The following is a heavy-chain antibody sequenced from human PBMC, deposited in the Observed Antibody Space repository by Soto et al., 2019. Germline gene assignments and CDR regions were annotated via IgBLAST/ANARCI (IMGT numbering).Heavy chain of an antibody. V-gene: IGHV1-69*01. CDR2: IIPIPVTA. Sequence: QVQLVQSGAEVKKPGSSVKVSCKDSGGTFSSYAISWVRQAPGQGLEWMGGIIPIPVTANYAQKFQGGVTITADECTSTAYMGLSSLSSEHTAVYYCARSQGSSTRVEDYYYYYYGMDVCGQGTTVTVSS. D-gene: IGHD2-2*01. J-gene: IGHJ6*02. CDR3: ARSQGSSTRVEDYYYYYYGMDV. CDR1: GGTFSSYA.